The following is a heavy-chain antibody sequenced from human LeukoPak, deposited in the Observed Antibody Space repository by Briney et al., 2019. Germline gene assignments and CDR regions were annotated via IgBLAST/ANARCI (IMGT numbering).Heavy chain of an antibody. V-gene: IGHV4-4*07. CDR1: GGSISSYY. CDR2: IYTSGST. J-gene: IGHJ4*02. Sequence: SETLSLTCTVSGGSISSYYWSWIRQPAAKGLEWIGRIYTSGSTNYNPSLKSRVTMSIDTSKNQFSLKLSSLTAADTAVYYCARAPAYCGGDCYLDYWGQGTLVTVSS. D-gene: IGHD2-21*02. CDR3: ARAPAYCGGDCYLDY.